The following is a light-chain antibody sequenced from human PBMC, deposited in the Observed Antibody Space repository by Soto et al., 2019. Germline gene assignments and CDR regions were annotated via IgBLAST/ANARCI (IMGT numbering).Light chain of an antibody. J-gene: IGLJ2*01. V-gene: IGLV2-14*01. CDR3: SSYASSITLI. CDR2: GVT. Sequence: QSALTQPASVSGSPGQSITISCTGSSSDVGDYYYVSWYQQHPGKAPKLLIYGVTDRPSGVSHRFSGSRSDSPASLSISGLQAEDEAVYYCSSYASSITLIFGGGTQLTVL. CDR1: SSDVGDYYY.